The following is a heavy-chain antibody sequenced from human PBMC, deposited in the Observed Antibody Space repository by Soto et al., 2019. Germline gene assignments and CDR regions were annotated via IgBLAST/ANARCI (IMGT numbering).Heavy chain of an antibody. Sequence: SGPTLVNPTQTLTLTCSFSGFSLSTSGVGVGWIRQSPGKALEWLALIYWSGDEHYRPSLKTRLTIIKDTSKNHVVLIMTDMDPVDTATYYCARGLATLPVFAFDIWGQGTMVTVSS. D-gene: IGHD6-6*01. V-gene: IGHV2-5*01. J-gene: IGHJ3*02. CDR3: ARGLATLPVFAFDI. CDR2: IYWSGDE. CDR1: GFSLSTSGVG.